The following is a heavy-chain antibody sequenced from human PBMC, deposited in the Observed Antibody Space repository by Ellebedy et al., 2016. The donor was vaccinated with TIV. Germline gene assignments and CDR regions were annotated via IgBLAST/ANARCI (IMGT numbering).Heavy chain of an antibody. V-gene: IGHV1-69*06. J-gene: IGHJ4*02. CDR3: ARLLGGSGSLFDY. CDR2: IIPIFGTA. CDR1: GGTFSSYA. D-gene: IGHD3-10*01. Sequence: SVKVSCXASGGTFSSYAISWVRQAPGQGLEWMGGIIPIFGTANYAQKFQGRVTITADKSTSTAYMELRSLRSDDTAVYYCARLLGGSGSLFDYWGQGTLVTVSS.